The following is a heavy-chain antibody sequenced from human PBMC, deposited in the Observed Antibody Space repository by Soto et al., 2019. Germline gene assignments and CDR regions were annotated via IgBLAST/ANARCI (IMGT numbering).Heavy chain of an antibody. CDR1: GYDFTTYG. D-gene: IGHD5-12*01. J-gene: IGHJ4*02. CDR2: ISAHNGNT. V-gene: IGHV1-18*01. Sequence: ASVKVSCKGSGYDFTTYGITWVRQAPGQGLEWMAWISAHNGNTDSLKGRFTISRDNAKNSLYLEMNSLTAEDTAVYYCAREGGAGFSAYDYFDLWGQGALVTVSS. CDR3: AREGGAGFSAYDYFDL.